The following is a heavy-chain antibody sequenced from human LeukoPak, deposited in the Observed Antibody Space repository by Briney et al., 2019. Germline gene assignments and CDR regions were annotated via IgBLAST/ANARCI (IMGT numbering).Heavy chain of an antibody. CDR1: GFTFSSYG. D-gene: IGHD3-10*01. V-gene: IGHV3-30*02. CDR3: AKDLNIGEFLDY. CDR2: IRYEGNNK. Sequence: PGGSLRLSCAASGFTFSSYGMHWVRQALGKGLEWVAFIRYEGNNKYYADSVKGRFTISRDNSKNTLYLQMNSLRAEDTAVYYCAKDLNIGEFLDYWGQGTLVTVSS. J-gene: IGHJ4*02.